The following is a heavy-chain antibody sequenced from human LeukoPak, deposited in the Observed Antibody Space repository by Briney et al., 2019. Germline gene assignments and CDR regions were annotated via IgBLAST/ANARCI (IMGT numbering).Heavy chain of an antibody. J-gene: IGHJ5*02. CDR3: ARDLGSQMATISDWFDP. D-gene: IGHD5-24*01. CDR2: ISYSGST. Sequence: SETLSLTCTVSGGSISSSSDYWGWIRQPPGKGLEWIGSISYSGSTHYNPSLESRLTISVDTSKNQLSLKLNSVTAADTAVYYCARDLGSQMATISDWFDPWGQGTLVTVSS. CDR1: GGSISSSSDY. V-gene: IGHV4-39*07.